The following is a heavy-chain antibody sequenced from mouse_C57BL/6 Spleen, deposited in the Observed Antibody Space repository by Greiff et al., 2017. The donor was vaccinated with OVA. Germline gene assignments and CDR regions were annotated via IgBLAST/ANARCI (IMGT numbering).Heavy chain of an antibody. Sequence: VQLQQSGAELVRPGPSVKVSCKASGYAFTNYLIEWVKQRPGQGLEWIGVINPGSGGTNYNEKFKGKATLTADKSSSTAYMQLSSLTSEDSAVYFCARGGSSYEDWYFDVWGTGTTVTVSS. CDR2: INPGSGGT. CDR3: ARGGSSYEDWYFDV. D-gene: IGHD1-1*01. CDR1: GYAFTNYL. V-gene: IGHV1-54*01. J-gene: IGHJ1*03.